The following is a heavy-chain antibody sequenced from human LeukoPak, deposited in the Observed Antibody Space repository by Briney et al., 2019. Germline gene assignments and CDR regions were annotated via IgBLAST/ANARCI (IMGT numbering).Heavy chain of an antibody. CDR1: GFTFSSYA. V-gene: IGHV3-23*01. Sequence: PGGSLRLSCAASGFTFSSYAMSWVRQAPGKGLEWVSAISGSGGSTYYADSVKGRFTISRDNSKNTLYLQMNSLRAEDTAVYYCANGGGPGKWLRFQPTNAFDIWGQGTMVTVSS. J-gene: IGHJ3*02. CDR3: ANGGGPGKWLRFQPTNAFDI. D-gene: IGHD5-12*01. CDR2: ISGSGGST.